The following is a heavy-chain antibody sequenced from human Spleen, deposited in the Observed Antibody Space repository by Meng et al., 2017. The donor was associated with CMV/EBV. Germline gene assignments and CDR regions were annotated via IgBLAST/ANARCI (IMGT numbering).Heavy chain of an antibody. CDR2: INPNSGGT. CDR3: AKVKRYCTGGSCSSTGYYGMDV. J-gene: IGHJ6*02. V-gene: IGHV1-2*02. D-gene: IGHD2-15*01. Sequence: ASVKVSCQSSGYNFTGYYMHWVRQAPGQGLEWMGWINPNSGGTNYAQKFQGRVTMTGDTSITTAYMELSRLRSDDMAVYYCAKVKRYCTGGSCSSTGYYGMDVWGQGTTVTVSS. CDR1: GYNFTGYY.